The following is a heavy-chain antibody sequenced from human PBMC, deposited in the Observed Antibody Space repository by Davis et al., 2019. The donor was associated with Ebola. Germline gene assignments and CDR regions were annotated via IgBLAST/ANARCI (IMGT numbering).Heavy chain of an antibody. CDR1: GFTFSSYW. V-gene: IGHV3-21*01. D-gene: IGHD1-1*01. Sequence: PGGSLRLSCAASGFTFSSYWMNWVRQAPGKGLEWVSSISSSSSYIYYADSVKGRFTISRDNAKNSLYLQMNSLRAEDTAGYYCARGPWGTYFEYWGQGTLVTVSS. CDR3: ARGPWGTYFEY. J-gene: IGHJ4*02. CDR2: ISSSSSYI.